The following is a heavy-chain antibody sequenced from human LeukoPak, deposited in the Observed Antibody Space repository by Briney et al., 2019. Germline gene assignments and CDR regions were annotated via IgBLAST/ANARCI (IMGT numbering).Heavy chain of an antibody. CDR1: GYSISSGYY. D-gene: IGHD3-10*01. J-gene: IGHJ4*02. V-gene: IGHV4-38-2*01. CDR3: ARVKPTLVRGVPTPFDY. CDR2: IYHSGST. Sequence: SETLSLTCAVSGYSISSGYYWGWIRQPPGKGLEWIGSIYHSGSTYYNPSLKSRVTISVDTSKNQFSLKLSSVTAADTAVYYGARVKPTLVRGVPTPFDYWGQGTLVTVSS.